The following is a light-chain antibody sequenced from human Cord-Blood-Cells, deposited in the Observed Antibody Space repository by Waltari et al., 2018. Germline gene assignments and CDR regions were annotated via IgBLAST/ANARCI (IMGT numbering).Light chain of an antibody. Sequence: NFMLTQPHSVSVSPGKTVTISCTRSSGSIASNYVQWYQQCPGSSPTTVIYEDNQRPSGVPDRFSGSIDSSSNSASLTISGLKTEDEADYYCQSYDSSNQVFGGGTKLTVL. CDR2: EDN. CDR3: QSYDSSNQV. V-gene: IGLV6-57*01. CDR1: SGSIASNY. J-gene: IGLJ3*02.